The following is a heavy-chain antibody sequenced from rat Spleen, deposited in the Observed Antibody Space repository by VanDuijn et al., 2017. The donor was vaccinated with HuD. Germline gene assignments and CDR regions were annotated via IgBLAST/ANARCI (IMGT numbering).Heavy chain of an antibody. V-gene: IGHV2-6*01. Sequence: QVQLKESGPGLVQPSQTLSLTCTVSGFSLTSYTVSWVRQPPGKGLEWIAAISSGGDTFYSSALKSRLSITRDTSKTQVFLKMNSLQSEDTATYYCARSYGYTLFDYWGQGVMVTVSS. D-gene: IGHD1-9*01. CDR2: ISSGGDT. CDR1: GFSLTSYT. J-gene: IGHJ2*01. CDR3: ARSYGYTLFDY.